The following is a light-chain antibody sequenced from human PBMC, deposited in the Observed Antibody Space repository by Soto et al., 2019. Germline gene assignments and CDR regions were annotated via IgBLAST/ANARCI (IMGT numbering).Light chain of an antibody. CDR1: QSISSW. CDR2: KAS. V-gene: IGKV1-5*03. J-gene: IGKJ1*01. Sequence: DIQMTQSPSTLAASVGDRVTITCRASQSISSWLAWYQQKPGKAPKLLIYKASSLESGVPSRFSGTASGTEFTLPIHTLPCGLFATYYCKQYNIDFLWTFGQGTKVDI. CDR3: KQYNIDFLWT.